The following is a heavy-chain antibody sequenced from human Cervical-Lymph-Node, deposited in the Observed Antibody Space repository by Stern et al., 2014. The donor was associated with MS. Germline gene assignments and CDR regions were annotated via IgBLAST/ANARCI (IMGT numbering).Heavy chain of an antibody. D-gene: IGHD1-26*01. V-gene: IGHV4-4*02. CDR1: GGSISSSNW. CDR3: ARDLAGATTDDAFDI. Sequence: QVQLQESGPGLVKPSGTLSLTCAVSGGSISSSNWWSWVRQPPGKGLEWIGEIYHSGSTNYNPSLKSRATISVDKSKNQFSLKLSSVTAADTAVYYCARDLAGATTDDAFDIWGQGTMVTVSS. J-gene: IGHJ3*02. CDR2: IYHSGST.